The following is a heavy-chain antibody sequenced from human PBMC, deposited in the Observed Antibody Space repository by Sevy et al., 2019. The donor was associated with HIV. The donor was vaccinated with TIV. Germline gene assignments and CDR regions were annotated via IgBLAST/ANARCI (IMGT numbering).Heavy chain of an antibody. J-gene: IGHJ6*02. CDR2: IRSKAYGGTT. CDR1: GFTFGDYT. V-gene: IGHV3-49*04. D-gene: IGHD1-26*01. Sequence: GGSLRLSCTASGFTFGDYTMSWVRQAPGKGLEWASFIRSKAYGGTTQYAASLKGRFTISRDDSKSIAYLQMNSLRTEDTAVYYCTRVEGATDWGMDVWGQGTTVTVSS. CDR3: TRVEGATDWGMDV.